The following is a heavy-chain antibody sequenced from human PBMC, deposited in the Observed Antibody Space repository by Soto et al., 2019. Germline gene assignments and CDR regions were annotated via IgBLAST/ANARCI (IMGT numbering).Heavy chain of an antibody. J-gene: IGHJ6*03. Sequence: GGSLRLSCAASGFTFSSYAMSWVRQAPGKGLEWVSAISGSGGSTYYADSVKGRFTISRDNSKNTLYLQMNSLRAEDTAVYYCAITGSPTPFGSYYIYFRGQRTTVPVS. V-gene: IGHV3-23*01. CDR1: GFTFSSYA. CDR3: AITGSPTPFGSYYIYF. D-gene: IGHD1-20*01. CDR2: ISGSGGST.